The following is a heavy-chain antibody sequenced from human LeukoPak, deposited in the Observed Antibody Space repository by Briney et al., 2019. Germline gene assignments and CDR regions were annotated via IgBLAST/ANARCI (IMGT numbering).Heavy chain of an antibody. V-gene: IGHV3-30*02. D-gene: IGHD3-10*01. J-gene: IGHJ3*02. Sequence: GGSLRLSCAASGFTFSSYGMHWVRQAPGKGLEWVAFIRYDGSNKYYADSVKGRFTISRDNAKNSLYLQMNSLRAEDTAVYYCARLKGDYYGQKVLIFFDIWGQGTMVTVSS. CDR1: GFTFSSYG. CDR3: ARLKGDYYGQKVLIFFDI. CDR2: IRYDGSNK.